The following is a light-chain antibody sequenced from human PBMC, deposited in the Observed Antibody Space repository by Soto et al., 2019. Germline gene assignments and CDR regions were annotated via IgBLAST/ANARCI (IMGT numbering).Light chain of an antibody. CDR2: EVS. V-gene: IGLV2-14*01. CDR1: SSDVCGCNY. CDR3: GPYRSNNXPYV. Sequence: QSSLTQPASVSGSPVQSITISCTGTSSDVCGCNYVDWYQKHPGKSPKLMIYEVSNRPSGVSNRFSGSKSVNAASLTSSGLQDEDEDDYYCGPYRSNNXPYVFGNGTKVXV. J-gene: IGLJ1*01.